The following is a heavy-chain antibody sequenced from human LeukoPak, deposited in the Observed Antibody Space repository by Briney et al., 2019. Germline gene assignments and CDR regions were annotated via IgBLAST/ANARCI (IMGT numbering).Heavy chain of an antibody. Sequence: ASVKVSCKASGYTFTGYYMHWVRQAPGQGLEWMGGIIPVFGTANYAQKFQGRVTITADKSTSTAYMELSSLRSEDTAVYYCARDLPYYYDSSGFDYWGQGTLVTVSS. CDR3: ARDLPYYYDSSGFDY. V-gene: IGHV1-69*06. J-gene: IGHJ4*02. CDR2: IIPVFGTA. D-gene: IGHD3-22*01. CDR1: GYTFTGYY.